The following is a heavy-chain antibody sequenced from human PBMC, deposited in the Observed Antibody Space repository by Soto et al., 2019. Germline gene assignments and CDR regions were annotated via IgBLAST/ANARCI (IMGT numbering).Heavy chain of an antibody. V-gene: IGHV1-3*01. CDR3: ARDLRYSYGPSFDS. J-gene: IGHJ4*02. D-gene: IGHD5-18*01. Sequence: ASVKVSCKASGYTLTSYAMHWVRQAPGQRLEWMGWINAGNGNTKYSQKFQGRVTITRDTSASTAYMELSSLRSEDTAVYYCARDLRYSYGPSFDSWGQGTLVTVSS. CDR1: GYTLTSYA. CDR2: INAGNGNT.